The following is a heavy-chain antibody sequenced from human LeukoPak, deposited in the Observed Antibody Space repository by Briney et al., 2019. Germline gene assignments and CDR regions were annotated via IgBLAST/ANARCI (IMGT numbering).Heavy chain of an antibody. D-gene: IGHD6-19*01. CDR2: IYYSGST. CDR3: ARRGRSIAVAGYFDY. V-gene: IGHV4-59*08. Sequence: KPSETLSLTCTVSGGSISSYYWSWIRQPPGKGLEWIGYIYYSGSTNYNPSLKSRVTISVDTSKNQFSLKLSSVTAADTAVYYCARRGRSIAVAGYFDYWGQGTLVTVSS. J-gene: IGHJ4*02. CDR1: GGSISSYY.